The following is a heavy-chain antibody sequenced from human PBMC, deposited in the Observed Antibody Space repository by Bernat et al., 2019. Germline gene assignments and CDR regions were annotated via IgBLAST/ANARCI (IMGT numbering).Heavy chain of an antibody. CDR2: ITYDGSNK. J-gene: IGHJ2*01. Sequence: QVQLVESGGGVVQPGRSLRLSCAASGFTFSSYAIHWVRQAPGKGLEWVAGITYDGSNKNYADSVKGRFTISRDNSKNTLDLQMNSLRAEDTAVYYWERDIVARTRGIGYVVLWGRGTLVTVSS. CDR1: GFTFSSYA. D-gene: IGHD5-12*01. V-gene: IGHV3-30-3*01. CDR3: ERDIVARTRGIGYVVL.